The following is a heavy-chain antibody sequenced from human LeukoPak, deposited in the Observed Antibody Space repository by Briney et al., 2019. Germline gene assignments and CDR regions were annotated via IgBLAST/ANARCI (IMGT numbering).Heavy chain of an antibody. CDR1: GFTFSTYT. CDR2: ISGSGDTT. V-gene: IGHV3-23*01. D-gene: IGHD3-3*01. Sequence: GGSLRLSCAASGFTFSTYTMSWVRQAPGKGLEWVSSISGSGDTTYCADSVKGRFTISRDNSKNTLYLQMNSLRAEDTAVYYCAKASSTIFGVVIKREYYFDYWGQGTLVTVSS. J-gene: IGHJ4*02. CDR3: AKASSTIFGVVIKREYYFDY.